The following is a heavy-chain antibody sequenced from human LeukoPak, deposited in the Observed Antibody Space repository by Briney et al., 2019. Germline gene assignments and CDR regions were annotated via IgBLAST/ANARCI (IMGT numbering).Heavy chain of an antibody. CDR2: IYYSGST. CDR3: ARLLGSSWYEGRGAFDY. D-gene: IGHD6-13*01. V-gene: IGHV4-39*07. Sequence: SETLSLTCTVSGGSISSSSYYWGWIRQPPGKGLEWIGSIYYSGSTYYNPSLKSRVTIPVDTSKNQFSLKLSSVTAADTAVYYCARLLGSSWYEGRGAFDYWGQGTLVTVSS. CDR1: GGSISSSSYY. J-gene: IGHJ4*02.